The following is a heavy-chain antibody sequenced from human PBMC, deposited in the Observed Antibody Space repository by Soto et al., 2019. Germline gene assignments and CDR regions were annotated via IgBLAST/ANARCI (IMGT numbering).Heavy chain of an antibody. J-gene: IGHJ5*02. Sequence: EVRLLESGGGLAQPGGSRRLSCAASGFTLSSSAMNWVRQAPGKGLEWVSSIRVGGGDTFYADSVRGRFTVSRDISRNTLYLQMNSLIAEDTAIYYCAKCSVGTVRTSGWCNWFDPWGQGTLVTVSS. CDR1: GFTLSSSA. CDR3: AKCSVGTVRTSGWCNWFDP. V-gene: IGHV3-23*01. CDR2: IRVGGGDT. D-gene: IGHD6-19*01.